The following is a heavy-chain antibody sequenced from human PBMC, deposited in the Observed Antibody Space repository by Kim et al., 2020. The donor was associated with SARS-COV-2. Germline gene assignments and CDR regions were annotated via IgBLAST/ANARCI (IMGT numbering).Heavy chain of an antibody. V-gene: IGHV4-34*01. CDR1: GGSFNDFY. CDR3: ARGVRGEGYNSP. J-gene: IGHJ5*02. CDR2: INHSGST. D-gene: IGHD1-1*01. Sequence: SETLSLTCAVYGGSFNDFYWNWIRQSPGKGLEWIGEINHSGSTNYNPSLKSRLTISVDTPRNQFSLKLRSVTAADMAVYYCARGVRGEGYNSPWGQGTWSPSRQ.